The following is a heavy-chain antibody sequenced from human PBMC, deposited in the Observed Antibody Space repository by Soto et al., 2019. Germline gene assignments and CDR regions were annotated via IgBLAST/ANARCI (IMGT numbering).Heavy chain of an antibody. Sequence: GGSLRLSCAASGFTFSSYSMNWVRQAPGKGLEWVSSISSSSSYIYYADSVKGRFTISRDNAKNSLYLQMNSLRAEDTAVYYCARDYLCSGGSCYFTGAFDIWGQGTMVTVSS. CDR2: ISSSSSYI. D-gene: IGHD2-15*01. CDR1: GFTFSSYS. J-gene: IGHJ3*02. CDR3: ARDYLCSGGSCYFTGAFDI. V-gene: IGHV3-21*01.